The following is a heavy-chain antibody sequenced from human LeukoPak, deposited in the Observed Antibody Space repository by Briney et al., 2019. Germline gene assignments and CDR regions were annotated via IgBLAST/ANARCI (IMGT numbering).Heavy chain of an antibody. J-gene: IGHJ4*02. CDR3: AREDYGDYRIDY. CDR2: INHSGST. D-gene: IGHD4-17*01. Sequence: SETLSLTCAVYGGSFSGYYWSWIRQPPGKGLEWIGEINHSGSTNYNPSLKSRVTISVDTSRNQFSLKLSSVTAADTAVYYCAREDYGDYRIDYWGQGTLVTVSS. CDR1: GGSFSGYY. V-gene: IGHV4-34*01.